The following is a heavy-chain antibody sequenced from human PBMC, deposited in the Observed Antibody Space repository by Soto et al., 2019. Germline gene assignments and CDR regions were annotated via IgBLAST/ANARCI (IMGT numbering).Heavy chain of an antibody. CDR1: GCTVSSNY. CDR2: IYSGA. CDR3: AREGSGYCYDY. V-gene: IGHV3-66*01. Sequence: EVDLVESGGGLGQPGGSLRLSCAASGCTVSSNYMSWVRQAPGKGLEWVSVIYSGATYADSVKGRFTISRDNSRNTLYLEMNSLRAEDTAVYYCAREGSGYCYDYWGQGILVTVSS. D-gene: IGHD3-22*01. J-gene: IGHJ4*02.